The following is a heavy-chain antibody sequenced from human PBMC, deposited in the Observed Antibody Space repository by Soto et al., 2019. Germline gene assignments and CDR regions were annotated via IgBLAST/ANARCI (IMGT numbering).Heavy chain of an antibody. Sequence: QLQLQESGPGLVKPSETLSLTCTVSGGSISSSSYYWGWIRQPPGKGLEWIGSIYYSGSTYYNPPLKSRVTISVDTSKNQFSLKLSSVTAADTAVYYCARHMKDYYGSGNDYWGQGTLVTVSS. CDR1: GGSISSSSYY. CDR2: IYYSGST. J-gene: IGHJ4*02. V-gene: IGHV4-39*01. D-gene: IGHD3-10*01. CDR3: ARHMKDYYGSGNDY.